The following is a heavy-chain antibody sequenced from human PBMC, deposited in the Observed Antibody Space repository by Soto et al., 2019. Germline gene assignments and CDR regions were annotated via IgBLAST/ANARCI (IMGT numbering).Heavy chain of an antibody. Sequence: PSETLSLTCAVSGASIGTNNWWSGVRQPPGKGLEWIGEVYHSGTTNCNPSLKSRVTISIDKSKNQFSLTLTSMTAADTALYYCAVPGRGDFDYWSQGTLVTVSS. CDR1: GASIGTNNW. CDR3: AVPGRGDFDY. J-gene: IGHJ4*02. V-gene: IGHV4-4*02. CDR2: VYHSGTT. D-gene: IGHD5-12*01.